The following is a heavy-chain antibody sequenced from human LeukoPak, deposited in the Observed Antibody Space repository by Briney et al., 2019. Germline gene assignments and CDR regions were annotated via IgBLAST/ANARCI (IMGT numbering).Heavy chain of an antibody. CDR1: GFTFSSYG. V-gene: IGHV3-30*02. CDR2: IRYDGSNK. CDR3: AKTTGYQLPSSYYYYYYMDV. D-gene: IGHD2-2*01. Sequence: GGSLRLSCAASGFTFSSYGMHWVRQAPGKGLEWVALIRYDGSNKYYADSVKGRFTISRDNSKNTLYLQMNSLRAEDTAVYYCAKTTGYQLPSSYYYYYYMDVWGKGTTVTVSS. J-gene: IGHJ6*03.